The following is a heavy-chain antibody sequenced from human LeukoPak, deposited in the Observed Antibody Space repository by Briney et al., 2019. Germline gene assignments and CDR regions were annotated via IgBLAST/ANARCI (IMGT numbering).Heavy chain of an antibody. CDR2: IYYSGST. D-gene: IGHD6-13*01. V-gene: IGHV4-59*08. J-gene: IGHJ4*02. Sequence: PSETLSLTCTVPGGSISSYYWSWIRQPPGKGLEWIGYIYYSGSTNYNPSLKSRVTISVDTSKNQFSLKLSSVTAADTAVYYCARHIGQLANFDYWGQGTLVTVSS. CDR1: GGSISSYY. CDR3: ARHIGQLANFDY.